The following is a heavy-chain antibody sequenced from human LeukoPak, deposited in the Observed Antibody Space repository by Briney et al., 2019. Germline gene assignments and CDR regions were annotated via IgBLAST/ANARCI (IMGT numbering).Heavy chain of an antibody. Sequence: GGSLRLSCEASGFTFNNAWMNWVRQAPGKGLEWVGRFKSKTDGGTIDYAAPVKGRFTISRDDSKNTLYLQMNSLKTEDTAVYYCTTGGYRYGDDYWGQGTLVTVSS. CDR1: GFTFNNAW. CDR2: FKSKTDGGTI. D-gene: IGHD5-18*01. J-gene: IGHJ4*02. V-gene: IGHV3-15*07. CDR3: TTGGYRYGDDY.